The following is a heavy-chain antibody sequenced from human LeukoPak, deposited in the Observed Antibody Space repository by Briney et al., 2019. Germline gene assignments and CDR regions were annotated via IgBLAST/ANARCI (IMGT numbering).Heavy chain of an antibody. Sequence: GGSLRLSCAASGFTFSSYSMNWVRQAPGKGLEWVSYISSSSSTIYYADSVKGRFTISRDNAKNSLYLQMNSLRAEDTAVYYCARDSSGRNNWFDPWGQGTLVTVSS. D-gene: IGHD6-19*01. J-gene: IGHJ5*02. CDR1: GFTFSSYS. V-gene: IGHV3-48*01. CDR3: ARDSSGRNNWFDP. CDR2: ISSSSSTI.